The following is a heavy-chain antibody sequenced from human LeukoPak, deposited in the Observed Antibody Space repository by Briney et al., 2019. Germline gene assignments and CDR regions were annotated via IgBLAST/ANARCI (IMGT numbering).Heavy chain of an antibody. CDR2: IIPIFGTA. J-gene: IGHJ4*02. Sequence: SVKVSRKASGGTFSSYAISWVRQAPGQGLEWMGGIIPIFGTANYAQKFQGRVTITADESTSTAYMELSSLRSEDTAVYYCAREWVHRSSTSCYKAYYFDYWGQGTLVTVSS. CDR1: GGTFSSYA. V-gene: IGHV1-69*13. CDR3: AREWVHRSSTSCYKAYYFDY. D-gene: IGHD2-2*02.